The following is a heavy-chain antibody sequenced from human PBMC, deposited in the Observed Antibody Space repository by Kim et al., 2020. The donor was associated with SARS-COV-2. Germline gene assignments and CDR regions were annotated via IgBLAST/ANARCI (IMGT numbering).Heavy chain of an antibody. D-gene: IGHD6-19*01. J-gene: IGHJ6*02. CDR2: IKQDGSEK. CDR1: GFTFSSYW. V-gene: IGHV3-7*01. CDR3: ARTGWYGYYYYYYGMDV. Sequence: GGSLRLSCAASGFTFSSYWMSWVRQAPGKGLEWVANIKQDGSEKYYVDSVKGRFTISRDNAKNSLYLQMNSLRAEDTAVYYCARTGWYGYYYYYYGMDVWGQGTTVTVSS.